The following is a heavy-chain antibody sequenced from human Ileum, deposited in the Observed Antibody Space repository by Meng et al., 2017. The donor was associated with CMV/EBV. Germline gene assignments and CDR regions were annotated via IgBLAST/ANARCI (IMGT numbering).Heavy chain of an antibody. CDR2: IKYDGSET. V-gene: IGHV3-7*01. CDR3: ARENYFAY. J-gene: IGHJ4*02. CDR1: GFNFAGYW. Sequence: GKSLKISCAASGFNFAGYWMTWVRQAPGKGLEWVANIKYDGSETYYVDSVKGRFTISRDNAKNSLYLQMNNLRAEDTAVYYCARENYFAYWGQGTLVTVDS.